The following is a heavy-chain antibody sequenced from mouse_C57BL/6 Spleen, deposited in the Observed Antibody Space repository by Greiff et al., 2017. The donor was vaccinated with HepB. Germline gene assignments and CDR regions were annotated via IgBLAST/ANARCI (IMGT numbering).Heavy chain of an antibody. CDR2: INPSSGYT. CDR1: GYTFTSYW. J-gene: IGHJ4*01. Sequence: VQRVESGAELAKPGASVKLSCKASGYTFTSYWMHWVKQRPGQGLEWIGYINPSSGYTKYNQKFKDKATLTADKYSSTAYMQLSSLTYEDSAVYYCAPMDYWGQGTSVTVSS. CDR3: APMDY. V-gene: IGHV1-7*01.